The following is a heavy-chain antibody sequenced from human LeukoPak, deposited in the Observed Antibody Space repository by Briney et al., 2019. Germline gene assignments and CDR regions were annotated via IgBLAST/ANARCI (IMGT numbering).Heavy chain of an antibody. CDR2: IYYSGST. CDR3: ARGQGRDY. Sequence: SETLSLTCSVSGDSISSSGYYWGWIRQPPGKGLEWIGYIYYSGSTNYNPSLKSRVTISVDTSKNQFSLKLSSVTAADTAVYYCARGQGRDYWGQGTLVTVSS. J-gene: IGHJ4*02. CDR1: GDSISSSGYY. V-gene: IGHV4-61*08.